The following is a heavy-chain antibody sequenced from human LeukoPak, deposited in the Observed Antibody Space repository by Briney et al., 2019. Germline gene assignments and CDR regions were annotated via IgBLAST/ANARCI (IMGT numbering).Heavy chain of an antibody. V-gene: IGHV4-30-4*01. CDR1: GGSIISGDYY. J-gene: IGHJ5*02. D-gene: IGHD5-18*01. CDR3: ARVGADTAMVNNWFDP. CDR2: IYYSGST. Sequence: SETLSHTCTVSGGSIISGDYYWSWIRQPPGKGLEWIGYIYYSGSTYYNPSLKSRVTISVDTSKNQFSLKLSSVTAADTAVYYCARVGADTAMVNNWFDPWGQGTLVTVSS.